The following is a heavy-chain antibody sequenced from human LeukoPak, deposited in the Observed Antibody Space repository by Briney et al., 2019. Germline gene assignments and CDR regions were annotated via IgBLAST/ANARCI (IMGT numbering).Heavy chain of an antibody. CDR2: IYPGDSDT. CDR3: ARRLYNWNWFDP. Sequence: GESLKISCKGSGYSFTSYWIGWVRQMPGKGLEWVGIIYPGDSDTRYSPSFQGQVTISADKTISTAYLQWSSLKATDTDMYYCARRLYNWNWFDPWGQGTLVTVSS. J-gene: IGHJ5*02. V-gene: IGHV5-51*01. CDR1: GYSFTSYW. D-gene: IGHD1-20*01.